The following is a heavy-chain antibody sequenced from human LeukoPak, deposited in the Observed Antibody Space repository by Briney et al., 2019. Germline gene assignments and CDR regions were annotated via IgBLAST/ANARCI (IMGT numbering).Heavy chain of an antibody. D-gene: IGHD2-2*01. V-gene: IGHV1-18*01. Sequence: ASVKVSCKVSGYTLTELSMHWVRQAPGQGLEWMGWISAYNGNRKYAQKFQDRVSMTTETSTNTAYMEMRSLKFDDTAVYYCVRVSSASWYLIDYWGQGTLVTVSS. CDR1: GYTLTELS. CDR2: ISAYNGNR. J-gene: IGHJ4*02. CDR3: VRVSSASWYLIDY.